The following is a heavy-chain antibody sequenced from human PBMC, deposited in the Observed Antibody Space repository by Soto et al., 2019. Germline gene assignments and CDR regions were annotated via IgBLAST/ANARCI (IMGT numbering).Heavy chain of an antibody. Sequence: GASVKVSCKASGYTFTSYYMHWVRQAPGQGLEWMGIINPSGGSTSYAQKFQGRVTMTRDTSTSTVYMELSSLRSEDTAVYYCARTKRPRNYGPNPDPRKKDQPHYLAVWGKGTTVTVSS. V-gene: IGHV1-46*03. CDR3: ARTKRPRNYGPNPDPRKKDQPHYLAV. CDR1: GYTFTSYY. J-gene: IGHJ6*03. CDR2: INPSGGST. D-gene: IGHD1-7*01.